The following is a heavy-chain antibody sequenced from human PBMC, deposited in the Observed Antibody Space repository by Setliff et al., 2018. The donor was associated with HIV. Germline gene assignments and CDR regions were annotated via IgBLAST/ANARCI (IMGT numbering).Heavy chain of an antibody. J-gene: IGHJ4*02. CDR1: GYSISSGYY. Sequence: TSETLSLTCAVSGYSISSGYYWGWIRQPPGKGLEWIGAIYHSGSSYYSPSLKSRVTLFLDTSKNQFSLKLTSLTAADTAVYFCARDPHYYDRSGHYSWFYFDYWGQGTLVTVSS. CDR2: IYHSGSS. V-gene: IGHV4-38-2*02. D-gene: IGHD3-22*01. CDR3: ARDPHYYDRSGHYSWFYFDY.